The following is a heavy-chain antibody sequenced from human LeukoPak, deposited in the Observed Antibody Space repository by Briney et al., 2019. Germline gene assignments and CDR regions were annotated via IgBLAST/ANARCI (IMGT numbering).Heavy chain of an antibody. V-gene: IGHV1-18*01. CDR1: GYTFTSYG. CDR2: TSAYNGNT. D-gene: IGHD6-13*01. Sequence: GASVKVSCKASGYTFTSYGISWVRQAPGQGLEWMGWTSAYNGNTNYAQKLQGRVTMTTDTSTSTAYMELRSLRSDNTAVYYCARASSSWFAAYYYYMDVWGKGTTVTVSS. J-gene: IGHJ6*03. CDR3: ARASSSWFAAYYYYMDV.